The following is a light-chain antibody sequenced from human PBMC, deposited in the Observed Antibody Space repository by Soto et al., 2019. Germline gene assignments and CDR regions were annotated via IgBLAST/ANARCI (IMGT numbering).Light chain of an antibody. Sequence: QSALTQPRSVSGSLGQSVTISCTGTSSDVGGYNYVSWYQQHPAKAPKLIIYDVSKRPSGVPDRFSGSKSGNSASLTISGLQAEDEADYHCCSYAGSYSWVFGGRTKMTVL. CDR3: CSYAGSYSWV. CDR1: SSDVGGYNY. J-gene: IGLJ3*02. CDR2: DVS. V-gene: IGLV2-11*01.